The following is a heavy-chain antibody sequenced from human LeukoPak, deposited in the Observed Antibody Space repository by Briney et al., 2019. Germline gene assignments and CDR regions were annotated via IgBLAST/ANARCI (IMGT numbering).Heavy chain of an antibody. Sequence: GESLKISCKGSGYTFTNYWIGWVRQMPGKGLEWMGIIYPGDSDTRYSPSSQCQVTISADKSITTAYLQWSSPKATDTAMYYCARPTGAAMAFKNWGQGTLVTVSS. CDR3: ARPTGAAMAFKN. V-gene: IGHV5-51*01. CDR2: IYPGDSDT. D-gene: IGHD7-27*01. CDR1: GYTFTNYW. J-gene: IGHJ4*02.